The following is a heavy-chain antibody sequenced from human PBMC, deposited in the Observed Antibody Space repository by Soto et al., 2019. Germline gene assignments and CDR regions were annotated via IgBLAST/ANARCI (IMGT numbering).Heavy chain of an antibody. V-gene: IGHV4-39*07. Sequence: SETLSLTCTVSGGSISSSSNHWGWIRQPPGKGLEWIGYIYYSENTYYNPSLKSRVTMSIDTSKNQFSLKLSSVIAADTAVYYCVSYDRQSGRYALDYWGQGTLVTVSS. CDR1: GGSISSSSNH. CDR2: IYYSENT. CDR3: VSYDRQSGRYALDY. J-gene: IGHJ4*02. D-gene: IGHD3-10*01.